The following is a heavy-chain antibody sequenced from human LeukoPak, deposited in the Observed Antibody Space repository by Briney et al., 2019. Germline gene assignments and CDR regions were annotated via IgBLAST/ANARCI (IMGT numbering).Heavy chain of an antibody. CDR3: AKDPQYDILTGGSDY. Sequence: QPGRSLRLSCAASGFTFSSYGMHWVRQAPGKGLEWVAVISYDGSNKYYADSVKGRFTISRDNSKNTLYLQMNSLRAEDTAVYYCAKDPQYDILTGGSDYWGQGTLVTVSS. D-gene: IGHD3-9*01. V-gene: IGHV3-30*18. J-gene: IGHJ4*02. CDR2: ISYDGSNK. CDR1: GFTFSSYG.